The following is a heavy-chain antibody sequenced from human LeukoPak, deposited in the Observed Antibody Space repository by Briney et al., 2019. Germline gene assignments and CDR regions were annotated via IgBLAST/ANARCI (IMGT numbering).Heavy chain of an antibody. CDR3: AKDDDWGRYKH. V-gene: IGHV3-23*01. CDR2: ISPSGGIT. D-gene: IGHD3-16*01. Sequence: GGSLRLSCAASGFTFRSRGMNWVRLAPGKGLEWVSGISPSGGITYYTDSVKGRFTISRDNSKNTQSLQMNSLRAEDTAVYYCAKDDDWGRYKHWGQGTLVTVSS. J-gene: IGHJ1*01. CDR1: GFTFRSRG.